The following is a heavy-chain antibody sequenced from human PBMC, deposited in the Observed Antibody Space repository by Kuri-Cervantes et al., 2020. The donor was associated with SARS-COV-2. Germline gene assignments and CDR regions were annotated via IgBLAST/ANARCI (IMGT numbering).Heavy chain of an antibody. J-gene: IGHJ4*02. D-gene: IGHD1-26*01. CDR1: GFTFSSYS. CDR2: ISSSSSYI. Sequence: GESLKISCAASGFTFSSYSMNWVRQAPGKGLEWVSSISSSSSYIYYADSVKGRFTISRDNAKNSLYLQMNNLRAEGTAVYYCASQGAVYWGQGTLVTVSS. V-gene: IGHV3-21*01. CDR3: ASQGAVY.